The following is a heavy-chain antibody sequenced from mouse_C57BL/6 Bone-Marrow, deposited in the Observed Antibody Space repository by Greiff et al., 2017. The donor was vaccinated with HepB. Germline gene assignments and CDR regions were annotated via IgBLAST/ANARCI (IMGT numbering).Heavy chain of an antibody. J-gene: IGHJ4*01. V-gene: IGHV2-2*01. CDR1: GFSLTSYG. Sequence: VMLVESGPGLVQPSQSLSITCTVSGFSLTSYGVHWVRQSPGKGLEWLGVIWSGGSTDYNAAFISRLSISKDNSKSQVFFKMNSLQADDTAIYYCARPRYYSNLYAMDYWGQGTSVTVSS. CDR3: ARPRYYSNLYAMDY. D-gene: IGHD2-5*01. CDR2: IWSGGST.